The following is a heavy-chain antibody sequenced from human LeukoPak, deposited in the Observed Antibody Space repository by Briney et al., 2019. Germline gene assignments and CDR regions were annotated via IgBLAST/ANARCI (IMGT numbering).Heavy chain of an antibody. Sequence: GGSLRLSCAASGFTFSTYSMNWVRQAPGKGLEWVSGISGSGGSTNYADSVSGRFSISRDNSKNTLYLQMNSLRAEDTAVHYCAKGTYGSGWTDWGQGTLVTVSS. V-gene: IGHV3-23*01. CDR2: ISGSGGST. D-gene: IGHD6-19*01. CDR3: AKGTYGSGWTD. CDR1: GFTFSTYS. J-gene: IGHJ4*02.